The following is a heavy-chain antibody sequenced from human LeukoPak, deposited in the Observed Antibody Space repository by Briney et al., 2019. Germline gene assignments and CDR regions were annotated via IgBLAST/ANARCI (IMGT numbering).Heavy chain of an antibody. CDR3: ARARGELRYFDGAGDY. Sequence: ASVKVSCKASGYTFTGYYLHWVRQAPGQGLEWMGSINPNSGGTNYAQKFQGRVTMTTDTSTSTAYMELRSLRSDDTAVYYCARARGELRYFDGAGDYWGQGTLVTVSS. V-gene: IGHV1-2*02. J-gene: IGHJ4*02. CDR1: GYTFTGYY. D-gene: IGHD3-9*01. CDR2: INPNSGGT.